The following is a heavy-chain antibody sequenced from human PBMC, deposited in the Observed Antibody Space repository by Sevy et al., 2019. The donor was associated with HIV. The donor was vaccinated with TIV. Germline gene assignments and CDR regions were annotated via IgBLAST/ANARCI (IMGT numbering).Heavy chain of an antibody. CDR1: GDSVSSNSAA. Sequence: SQTLSLTCPISGDSVSSNSAAWNWIRQSPSRGLEWLGRTYYRSKWYNDYAVSVKSRITINPDTSKNQVSLQLNSVTPEDTAIYYCARDGLTYGGMDVWGQGTTVTVSS. V-gene: IGHV6-1*01. D-gene: IGHD1-20*01. CDR3: ARDGLTYGGMDV. CDR2: TYYRSKWYN. J-gene: IGHJ6*02.